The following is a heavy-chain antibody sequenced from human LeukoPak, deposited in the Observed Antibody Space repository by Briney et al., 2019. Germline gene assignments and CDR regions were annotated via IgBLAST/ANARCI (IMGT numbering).Heavy chain of an antibody. CDR3: ARGVATSNYYYYMDV. J-gene: IGHJ6*03. CDR1: GGSISRGGYY. V-gene: IGHV4-31*03. D-gene: IGHD5-12*01. CDR2: IYYSGST. Sequence: AWETLSLTCTVSGGSISRGGYYWSWIRQHPGKGLEWIGYIYYSGSTYYNTSLKSRVTISVDTSQNQFSLKLSSVTAADTAVYYCARGVATSNYYYYMDVWGKGTTVTVSS.